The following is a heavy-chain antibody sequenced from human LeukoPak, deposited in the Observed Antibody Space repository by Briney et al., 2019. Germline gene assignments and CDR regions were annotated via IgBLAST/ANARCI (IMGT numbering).Heavy chain of an antibody. CDR3: AKGRVGGWNGGDC. CDR2: ITGGGGSTT. D-gene: IGHD1-1*01. V-gene: IGHV3-23*01. Sequence: GGSLRLSCAASGFSFSSCAMTWVRQAPGKGLEWVSAITGGGGSTTYYADSVKGRFTISADNSKNTLYLQMHSLRAEDTAIYYCAKGRVGGWNGGDCWGQGTLVTVYS. CDR1: GFSFSSCA. J-gene: IGHJ4*02.